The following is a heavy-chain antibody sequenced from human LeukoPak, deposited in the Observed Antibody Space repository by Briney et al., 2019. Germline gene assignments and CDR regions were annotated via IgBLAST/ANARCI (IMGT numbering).Heavy chain of an antibody. V-gene: IGHV3-48*03. CDR2: ISSSGNTI. CDR1: GFTFNIYE. CDR3: ARGPGTGYYQNYYFDF. D-gene: IGHD3-22*01. Sequence: PGGSLRLSCAASGFTFNIYEMNWVRQAPGKGPGWVSYISSSGNTIYYADSVKGRFTISRDNAKNSLHLQMNSLRAEDTALYYCARGPGTGYYQNYYFDFWGQGTLVTVSS. J-gene: IGHJ4*02.